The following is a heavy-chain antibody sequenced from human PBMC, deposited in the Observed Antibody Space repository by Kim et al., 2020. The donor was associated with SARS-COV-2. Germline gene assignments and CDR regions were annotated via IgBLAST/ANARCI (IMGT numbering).Heavy chain of an antibody. CDR3: ASNTAMSLYYFDY. J-gene: IGHJ4*02. D-gene: IGHD5-18*01. V-gene: IGHV3-21*01. Sequence: GGSLRLSCAASGFTFSSYSMNWVRQAPGKGLEWVSSISSSSSYIYYADSVKGRFTISRDNAKNSLYLQMNSLGAEDTAVYYCASNTAMSLYYFDYWGQGTLVTVSS. CDR1: GFTFSSYS. CDR2: ISSSSSYI.